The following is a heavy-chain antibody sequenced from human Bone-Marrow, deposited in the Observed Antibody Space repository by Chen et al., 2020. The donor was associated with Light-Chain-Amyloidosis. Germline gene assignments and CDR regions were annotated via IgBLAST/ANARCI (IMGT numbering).Heavy chain of an antibody. CDR2: VYHNGGT. CDR3: ARAVRIAARRAGGYYGMDV. Sequence: QVQLQESGPGLVKPSGTLSLTCTVSGGSISSGKWWSWVRQSPGKGLEWIGEVYHNGGTNYNPSLKNRVTIFVDNSKNQFSLKLSSVTAADTAVYYCARAVRIAARRAGGYYGMDVWGQGTTVTVSS. D-gene: IGHD6-6*01. J-gene: IGHJ6*02. CDR1: GGSISSGKW. V-gene: IGHV4-4*02.